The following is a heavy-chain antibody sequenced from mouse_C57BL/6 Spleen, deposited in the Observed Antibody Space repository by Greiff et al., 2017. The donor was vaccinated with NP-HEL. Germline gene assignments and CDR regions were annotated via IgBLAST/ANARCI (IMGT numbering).Heavy chain of an antibody. CDR2: IHPNSGST. D-gene: IGHD1-1*01. V-gene: IGHV1-64*01. J-gene: IGHJ2*01. CDR1: GYTFTSYW. CDR3: ARHYYGSNGYLDY. Sequence: VQLQQPGAELVKPGASVKLSCKASGYTFTSYWMHWVKQRPGQGLEWIGMIHPNSGSTNYNEKFKSKATLTVDKSSSTAYMQLSSLTSEDSAVYYCARHYYGSNGYLDYWGQGTTLTVSS.